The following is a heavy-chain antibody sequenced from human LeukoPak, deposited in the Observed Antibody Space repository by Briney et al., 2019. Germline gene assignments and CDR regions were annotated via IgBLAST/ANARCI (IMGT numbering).Heavy chain of an antibody. CDR3: ARSDYDYYGMDV. CDR2: IYYSGST. Sequence: SETLSPTCTVSGGSISTYYWSWIRQPPGKGLEWIGYIYYSGSTNYNPSLKSRVTISVDTSKKQFSLKLSSVTATDTAVYYCARSDYDYYGMDVWGQGTTVTVSS. J-gene: IGHJ6*02. CDR1: GGSISTYY. V-gene: IGHV4-59*08.